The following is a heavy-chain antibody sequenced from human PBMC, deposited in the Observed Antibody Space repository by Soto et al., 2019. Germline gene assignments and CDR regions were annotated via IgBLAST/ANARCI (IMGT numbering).Heavy chain of an antibody. CDR2: INHSGST. CDR3: AREITMVRGAGDWFDP. J-gene: IGHJ5*02. Sequence: PSETLSLTGAVYGGSFSGYYWSGIRQPPGKGLEWIGEINHSGSTNYNPSLKSRVTISVDTSKNQFSLKLSSVTAADTAVYYCAREITMVRGAGDWFDPWGQGTLVTVPQ. CDR1: GGSFSGYY. V-gene: IGHV4-34*01. D-gene: IGHD3-10*01.